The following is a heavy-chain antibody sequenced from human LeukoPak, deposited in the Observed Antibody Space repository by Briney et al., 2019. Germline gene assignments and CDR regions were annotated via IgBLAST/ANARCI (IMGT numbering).Heavy chain of an antibody. J-gene: IGHJ4*02. Sequence: ASVKVSCKASGYTFTSYGISWVRQAPGQGLEWMGWISSYSGNTHYAQQLQGRVTMTTDTSTSTAYMELRSLRSDDTAVYYCVRGFGGYDKARNFDCWGQRTLVTVSS. V-gene: IGHV1-18*01. D-gene: IGHD5-12*01. CDR3: VRGFGGYDKARNFDC. CDR1: GYTFTSYG. CDR2: ISSYSGNT.